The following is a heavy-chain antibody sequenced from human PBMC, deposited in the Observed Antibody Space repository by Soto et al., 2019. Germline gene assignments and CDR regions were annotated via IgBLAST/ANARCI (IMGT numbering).Heavy chain of an antibody. CDR1: GGSISSGDYY. J-gene: IGHJ4*02. V-gene: IGHV4-30-4*01. CDR2: IYYSGST. D-gene: IGHD3-22*01. Sequence: SETLSLTCTVSGGSISSGDYYWSWIRQPPGKGLEWIGYIYYSGSTYYNPSLKSRVTISVDTSKNQFSLKLSSVTAADTAVYYCARAPLDDSRGYRDYWRQRTLVTAPQ. CDR3: ARAPLDDSRGYRDY.